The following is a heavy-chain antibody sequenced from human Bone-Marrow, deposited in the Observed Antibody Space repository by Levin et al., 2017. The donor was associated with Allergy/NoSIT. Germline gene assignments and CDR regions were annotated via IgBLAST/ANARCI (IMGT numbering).Heavy chain of an antibody. CDR2: ISYDGSNK. CDR1: GFTFSSYG. D-gene: IGHD3-3*01. V-gene: IGHV3-30*18. J-gene: IGHJ4*02. Sequence: GGSLRLSCAASGFTFSSYGMHWVRQAPGKGLEWVAVISYDGSNKYYADSVKGRFTISRDNSKNTLYLQMNSLRAEDTAVYYCAKDVSANAPTYFDYWGQGTLVTVSS. CDR3: AKDVSANAPTYFDY.